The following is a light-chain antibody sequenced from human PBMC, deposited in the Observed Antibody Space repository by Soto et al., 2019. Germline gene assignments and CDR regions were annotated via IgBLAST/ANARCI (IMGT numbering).Light chain of an antibody. CDR1: SSDVGSYNL. Sequence: QSALTQPASVSGSPGQSITISCTGTSSDVGSYNLVSWYQQHPGKAPKLMIYEGSKRPSGVSNRFSGSKSGYTASLTISGLQAEDEADYYCCSYAGSSTLVFGTGTKLTVL. CDR2: EGS. J-gene: IGLJ1*01. CDR3: CSYAGSSTLV. V-gene: IGLV2-23*01.